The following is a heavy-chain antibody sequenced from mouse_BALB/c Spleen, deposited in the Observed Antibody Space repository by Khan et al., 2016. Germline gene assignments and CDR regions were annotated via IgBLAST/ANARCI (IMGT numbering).Heavy chain of an antibody. CDR3: TIRRNSDGYYVEIDY. D-gene: IGHD2-3*01. V-gene: IGHV1-15*01. Sequence: QVQLKQSGAELVRPGASVKLSCKALGYTFTDYEMHWVKQTPVHGLEWIGVIHPGSGGTAYNPYFKGKATLTADNSSSTAYMDLSSLTSEDSAVYYCTIRRNSDGYYVEIDYWGQGSSVTVSS. CDR1: GYTFTDYE. J-gene: IGHJ4*01. CDR2: IHPGSGGT.